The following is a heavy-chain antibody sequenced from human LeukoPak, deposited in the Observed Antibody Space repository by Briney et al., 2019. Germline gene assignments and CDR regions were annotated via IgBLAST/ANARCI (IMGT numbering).Heavy chain of an antibody. D-gene: IGHD1-26*01. CDR2: IYSGGST. J-gene: IGHJ4*01. V-gene: IGHV3-53*01. Sequence: PGGSLRLSCAASGFTVSSNYMSWVRQAPGKGLEWVSVIYSGGSTYYADSVKGRFTISRDNSKNTLYLQMNSLRAEDTAVYYCARVVVGATGLFNYWGHGTLVTVSS. CDR3: ARVVVGATGLFNY. CDR1: GFTVSSNY.